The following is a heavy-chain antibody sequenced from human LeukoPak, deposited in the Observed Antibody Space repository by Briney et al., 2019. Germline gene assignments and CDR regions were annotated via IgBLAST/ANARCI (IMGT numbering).Heavy chain of an antibody. J-gene: IGHJ4*02. D-gene: IGHD7-27*01. CDR3: AIWASSNY. CDR2: MDPSGSQK. CDR1: GFTFNRSW. Sequence: GGSLRLSCAAYGFTFNRSWLNWVRPAPGRGLEWVANMDPSGSQKRYVDSVKGRFIISKDNHGTSPYLEMNSLRTEDTAIYYCAIWASSNYWGQGTLVTVSS. V-gene: IGHV3-7*01.